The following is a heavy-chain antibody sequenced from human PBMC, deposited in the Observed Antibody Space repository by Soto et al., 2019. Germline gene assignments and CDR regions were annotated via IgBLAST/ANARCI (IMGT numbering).Heavy chain of an antibody. V-gene: IGHV1-69*02. CDR1: GGTFSSYT. CDR2: IIPILGIA. J-gene: IGHJ6*02. D-gene: IGHD5-12*01. CDR3: ARAPQWLRPKDYYYYGMDV. Sequence: QVQLVQSGAEVKKPGSSVKVSCKASGGTFSSYTISWVRQAPGQGLEWMGRIIPILGIANYAQKFQGRVTITADKSTSTADMELSSLRSEDTAVYYCARAPQWLRPKDYYYYGMDVWGQGTTVTVSS.